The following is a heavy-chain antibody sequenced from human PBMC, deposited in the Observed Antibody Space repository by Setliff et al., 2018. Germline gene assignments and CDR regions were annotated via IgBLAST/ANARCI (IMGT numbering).Heavy chain of an antibody. V-gene: IGHV1-46*01. CDR2: INPSGGST. Sequence: ASVKVSCKASGYTFTSYYMHWVRQAPGQGLEWMGIINPSGGSTSYAQKFQGRVTMTTDTSTSTAYMELRSLRSDDTAVYYCARSESWFGDYWGQGTLVTVSS. CDR3: ARSESWFGDY. CDR1: GYTFTSYY. J-gene: IGHJ4*02. D-gene: IGHD3-10*01.